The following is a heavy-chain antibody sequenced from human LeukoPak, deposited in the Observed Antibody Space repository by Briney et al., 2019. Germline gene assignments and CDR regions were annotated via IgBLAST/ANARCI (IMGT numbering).Heavy chain of an antibody. J-gene: IGHJ4*02. CDR1: GFTFSSYG. V-gene: IGHV3-30*18. Sequence: PGRSLRLSCAASGFTFSSYGMHWVRQAPGKGLEWVAVISYDGSNKYYADSVKGRFTISRDNSKNTLYLQMNSLRAEDTAVYYCAKDHPYGYWGQGTLVTVSS. CDR3: AKDHPYGY. CDR2: ISYDGSNK. D-gene: IGHD4-17*01.